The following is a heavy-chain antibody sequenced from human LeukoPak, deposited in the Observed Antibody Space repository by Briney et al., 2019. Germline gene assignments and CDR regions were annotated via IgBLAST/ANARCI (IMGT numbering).Heavy chain of an antibody. Sequence: GRSLRLSCAASGFTFSSYAMSWVRQAPGKGLEWVSAISGSGGSTYHADSVKGRFTISRDNSKNTLYLQMNSLRAEDTAVYYCAKDKMGATTGAFDYWGQGTLVTVSS. CDR2: ISGSGGST. J-gene: IGHJ4*02. V-gene: IGHV3-23*01. CDR3: AKDKMGATTGAFDY. D-gene: IGHD1-26*01. CDR1: GFTFSSYA.